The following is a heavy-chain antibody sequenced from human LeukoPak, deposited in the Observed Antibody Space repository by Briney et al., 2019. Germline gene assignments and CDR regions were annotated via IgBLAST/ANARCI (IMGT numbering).Heavy chain of an antibody. Sequence: SETLSLTCTVSGGSISSYYWSWIRQPPGKGLEWIGYIYYSGSTNYSPSLKSRVTISVDTSKNQFSLKLSSVTAADTAVYCCARAVGDGDYVLWFDPWGQGTLVTVSS. CDR2: IYYSGST. CDR3: ARAVGDGDYVLWFDP. D-gene: IGHD4-17*01. V-gene: IGHV4-59*01. J-gene: IGHJ5*02. CDR1: GGSISSYY.